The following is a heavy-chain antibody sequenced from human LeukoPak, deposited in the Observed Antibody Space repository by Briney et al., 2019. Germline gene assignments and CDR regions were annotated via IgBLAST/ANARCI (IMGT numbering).Heavy chain of an antibody. V-gene: IGHV1-46*01. D-gene: IGHD3-10*01. CDR3: ARGKLLWFGARPTDLDL. CDR1: GYTFTSYY. CDR2: INPSGGST. Sequence: ASVKVSCKASGYTFTSYYMHWVRQAPGQGLEWMGIINPSGGSTSYAQKFQGRVTMTRDTSTSTVYMELSSLRSEDTAVYYCARGKLLWFGARPTDLDLWGRGTLVTVSS. J-gene: IGHJ2*01.